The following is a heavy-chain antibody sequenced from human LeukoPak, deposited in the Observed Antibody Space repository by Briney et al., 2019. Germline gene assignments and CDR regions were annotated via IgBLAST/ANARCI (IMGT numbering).Heavy chain of an antibody. D-gene: IGHD3-3*01. J-gene: IGHJ4*02. CDR2: IKQDGSEK. V-gene: IGHV3-7*02. CDR3: ARVVLYYDFWSAYFHD. CDR1: GFTFSTFW. Sequence: GGSLRLSCAASGFTFSTFWMTWVRQAPGKGLEWVANIKQDGSEKYYVDSVKGRFTISRDNTKNSMYLQMNSLRAEDTAVYYCARVVLYYDFWSAYFHDWGQGTLVTVSS.